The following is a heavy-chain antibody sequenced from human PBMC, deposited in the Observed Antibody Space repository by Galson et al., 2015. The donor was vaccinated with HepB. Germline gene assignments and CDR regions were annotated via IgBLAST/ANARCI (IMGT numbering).Heavy chain of an antibody. CDR3: ASLELGIGYHFDY. J-gene: IGHJ4*02. D-gene: IGHD7-27*01. CDR2: IKQDGSEK. V-gene: IGHV3-7*03. Sequence: SLRLSCAASGFTFSGFWMSWVRQAPGRGLEWVANIKQDGSEKYYVDSVKGRFTISRDNAKNSLYLQMNSLRAEDTAVYYCASLELGIGYHFDYWGQGTLVTVSS. CDR1: GFTFSGFW.